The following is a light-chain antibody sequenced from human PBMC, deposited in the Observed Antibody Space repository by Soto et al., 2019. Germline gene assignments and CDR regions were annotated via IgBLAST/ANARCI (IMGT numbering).Light chain of an antibody. Sequence: QPVLTQPASVSGSPGQSITISCTGTSSDVGAYNYVSWYQQHPDKAPELMIYDVNNRPSGVSSRFSGSKSGNTAYLTISGLQAEDEADYYCSSYTSTNTLIFGGGTKLTVL. CDR2: DVN. V-gene: IGLV2-14*01. CDR3: SSYTSTNTLI. J-gene: IGLJ2*01. CDR1: SSDVGAYNY.